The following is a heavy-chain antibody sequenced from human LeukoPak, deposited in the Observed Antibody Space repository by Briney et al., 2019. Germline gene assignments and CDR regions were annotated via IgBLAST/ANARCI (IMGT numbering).Heavy chain of an antibody. CDR3: AKAPRGYSGYDDWFDP. D-gene: IGHD5-12*01. CDR1: GFTFSSYA. V-gene: IGHV3-23*01. CDR2: ISGSGGST. J-gene: IGHJ5*02. Sequence: GGSLRLSCAASGFTFSSYAMSWVRPAPGKGLEWVSAISGSGGSTYYADSVKGRFTISRDNSKNTLYLQMNSLRAEDTAAYYCAKAPRGYSGYDDWFDPWGQGTLVTVSS.